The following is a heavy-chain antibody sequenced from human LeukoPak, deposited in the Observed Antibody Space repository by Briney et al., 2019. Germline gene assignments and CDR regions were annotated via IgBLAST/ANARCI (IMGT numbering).Heavy chain of an antibody. CDR2: ISAYNGNT. Sequence: ASVKVSCKASGYTFTSYGISWVRQAPGQGLEWMGWISAYNGNTNYAQKLQGRVTMTTDTSTSTAYMELRSLRSDDTAVYYCARDREVLRYFDWLSTTDDYWGQGTLVTVSA. D-gene: IGHD3-9*01. CDR1: GYTFTSYG. V-gene: IGHV1-18*01. CDR3: ARDREVLRYFDWLSTTDDY. J-gene: IGHJ4*02.